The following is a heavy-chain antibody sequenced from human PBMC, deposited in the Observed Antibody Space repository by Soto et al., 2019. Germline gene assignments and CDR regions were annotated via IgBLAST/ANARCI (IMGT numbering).Heavy chain of an antibody. CDR2: ISKSDYT. Sequence: WGSLRLSCTVSGFAFNNYGINWVRQAPEKGLEWVSSISKSDYTYYSDSVKGRFTISRDNAKNSVSLQMNTLRVEDTAVYYCAREDSIIIPAVSDFWGQGTLVTVSS. J-gene: IGHJ4*02. CDR1: GFAFNNYG. V-gene: IGHV3-21*01. D-gene: IGHD2-2*01. CDR3: AREDSIIIPAVSDF.